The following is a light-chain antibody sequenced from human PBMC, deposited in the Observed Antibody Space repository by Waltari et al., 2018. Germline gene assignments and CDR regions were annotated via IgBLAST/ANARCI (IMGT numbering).Light chain of an antibody. V-gene: IGKV1-39*01. CDR2: GAS. Sequence: EIQMTHSPSSLSASVGDRVIITCRASQSINTYLNWYQQKSGKAPNVLIYGASSLRSGVPSRVSGSGSGTDFTLTISSLQLEDFATYYCQQSSNTPPTFGQGTKVEVK. CDR1: QSINTY. J-gene: IGKJ1*01. CDR3: QQSSNTPPT.